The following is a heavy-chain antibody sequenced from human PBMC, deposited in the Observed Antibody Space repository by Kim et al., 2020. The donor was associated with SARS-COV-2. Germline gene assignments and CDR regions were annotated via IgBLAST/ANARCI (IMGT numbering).Heavy chain of an antibody. CDR3: ASAYYDILTGGTMWLYYGMDV. CDR1: GFTFSSYA. Sequence: GGSLRLSCAASGFTFSSYAMSWVRQAPGKGLEWVSAISGSGGSTYYADSVKGRFTISRDNSKNTLYLQMNSLRAEDTAVYYCASAYYDILTGGTMWLYYGMDVWGQGTTVTVSS. CDR2: ISGSGGST. J-gene: IGHJ6*02. V-gene: IGHV3-23*01. D-gene: IGHD3-9*01.